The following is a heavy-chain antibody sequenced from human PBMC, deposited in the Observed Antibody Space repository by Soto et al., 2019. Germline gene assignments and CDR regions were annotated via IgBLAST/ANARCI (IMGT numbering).Heavy chain of an antibody. Sequence: VQLLESGGDLVQPGGSLRLSCAASEFTFSSYAMNWVRQAPGKGLEWGSVISGGGGTTYYADSVKGRFRISRDNSKNTLYLQMNSLRVEDTAVYYCAKGKVAYDNSGLQYFYYFPMNVWGQGTTVTVSS. CDR2: ISGGGGTT. CDR1: EFTFSSYA. J-gene: IGHJ6*02. CDR3: AKGKVAYDNSGLQYFYYFPMNV. V-gene: IGHV3-23*01. D-gene: IGHD3-22*01.